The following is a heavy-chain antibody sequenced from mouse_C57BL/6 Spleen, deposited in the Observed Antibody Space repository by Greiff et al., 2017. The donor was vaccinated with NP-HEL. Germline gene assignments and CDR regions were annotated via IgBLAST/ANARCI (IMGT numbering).Heavy chain of an antibody. CDR3: AEGPSCGYYAMDY. J-gene: IGHJ4*01. CDR1: GFNITDYY. CDR2: IDPEDGET. D-gene: IGHD3-3*01. Sequence: VQLQQSGAELVKPGASVKLSCTASGFNITDYYMHWVKQRPEQGLEWIGRIDPEDGETKYAPKFQGKATITADTSSNTAYLQLSSLTSEDTAVDYCAEGPSCGYYAMDYWGQGTSVTVSS. V-gene: IGHV14-2*01.